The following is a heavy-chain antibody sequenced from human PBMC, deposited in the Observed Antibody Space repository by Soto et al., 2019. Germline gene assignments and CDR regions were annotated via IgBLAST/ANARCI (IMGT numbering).Heavy chain of an antibody. CDR2: ITPGNGKT. V-gene: IGHV1-3*01. J-gene: IGHJ4*02. CDR3: ARGHSGWYYLGDN. Sequence: QVHLVQSGAEVKKPGASVKVSCKASGYTVTDYAIYWVRQAPGQSLEWMGWITPGNGKTSYSEKFQRRVTITWDTSAPTAYMELSSLRSEDTAVYYCARGHSGWYYLGDNWGQGTLVTVSS. D-gene: IGHD6-19*01. CDR1: GYTVTDYA.